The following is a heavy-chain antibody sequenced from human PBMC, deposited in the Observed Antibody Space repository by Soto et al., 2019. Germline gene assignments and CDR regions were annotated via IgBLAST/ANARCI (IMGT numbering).Heavy chain of an antibody. CDR2: IYYSGST. V-gene: IGHV4-39*01. D-gene: IGHD2-15*01. CDR3: ARHYGYCSGGSCYDGFDP. CDR1: GGSISSSSYF. J-gene: IGHJ5*02. Sequence: SETLSLTCTVSGGSISSSSYFWGWIRQPPGKGLEWIGRIYYSGSTYYNPSLKSRVTISVDTSKNQFSLKLSSVTAADTAVYYCARHYGYCSGGSCYDGFDPWGQGTLVTVSS.